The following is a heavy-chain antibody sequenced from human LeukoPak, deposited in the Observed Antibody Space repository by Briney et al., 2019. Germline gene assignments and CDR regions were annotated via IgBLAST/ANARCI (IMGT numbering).Heavy chain of an antibody. CDR1: GYSISSGYY. V-gene: IGHV4-38-2*02. Sequence: PSETLSLTCTVSGYSISSGYYWGWIRQPPGKGLEWIGYIYYSGSTYYNPSLKSRVTISVDTSKNQFSLKLSSVTAADTAVYYCATRGFSQWPREDIDYWGQGTLVTVSS. CDR3: ATRGFSQWPREDIDY. D-gene: IGHD6-19*01. CDR2: IYYSGST. J-gene: IGHJ4*02.